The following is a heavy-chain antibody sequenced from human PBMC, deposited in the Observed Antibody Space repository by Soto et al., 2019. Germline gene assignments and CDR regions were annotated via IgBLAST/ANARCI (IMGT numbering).Heavy chain of an antibody. CDR2: ISGSGGST. V-gene: IGHV3-23*01. Sequence: EVQLLESGGGLVQPGGSLRLSCAASGFTFSSYAMSWVRQAPGKGLEWVSAISGSGGSTYYADSVKGRFTISRENSKNTLYLQMNRLRADDTDVYYCAQSSRFYYYYGMDVWGQGPTVPVSS. CDR1: GFTFSSYA. J-gene: IGHJ6*02. CDR3: AQSSRFYYYYGMDV.